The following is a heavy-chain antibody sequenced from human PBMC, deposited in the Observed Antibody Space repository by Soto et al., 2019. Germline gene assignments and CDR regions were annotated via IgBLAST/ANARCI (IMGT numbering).Heavy chain of an antibody. D-gene: IGHD4-17*01. CDR1: KFTFGDYW. CDR2: IKQDGSDK. V-gene: IGHV3-7*01. Sequence: EVQLVQSGGGLVQPGGSLRLSCAVPKFTFGDYWMSWVRQAPGKGLEWVSSIKQDGSDKNYADSVKGRFTISRDNADNSMYLQMNSLRAEDTAVYYCASLSYGQLRYFDNWGQGTLVTVSS. J-gene: IGHJ4*02. CDR3: ASLSYGQLRYFDN.